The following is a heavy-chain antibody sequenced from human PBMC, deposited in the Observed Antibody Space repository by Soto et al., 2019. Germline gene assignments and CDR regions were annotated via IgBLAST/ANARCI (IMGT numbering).Heavy chain of an antibody. CDR1: GYTFTSYG. CDR3: ARDPGAPDDWFDP. Sequence: ASVTVSCKASGYTFTSYGISWLRQAPGQGLEWTAWISAYNGNTNYAQKLQGRVTMTTDTSTSTAYMELRSLRSDDTAVYYCARDPGAPDDWFDPWGQGTLVTVSS. D-gene: IGHD1-26*01. V-gene: IGHV1-18*04. J-gene: IGHJ5*02. CDR2: ISAYNGNT.